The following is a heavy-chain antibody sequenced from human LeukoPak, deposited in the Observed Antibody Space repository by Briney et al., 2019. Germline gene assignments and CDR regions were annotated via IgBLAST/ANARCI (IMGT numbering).Heavy chain of an antibody. D-gene: IGHD5-24*01. V-gene: IGHV5-51*01. CDR1: GYRFTSYW. CDR2: IYPGDSDT. Sequence: GESLKISCKGSGYRFTSYWIAWVRQMPGKGLEWMGIIYPGDSDTRYSPSFQGQVTISADKSISTAYLQWSSLKASDTAMYYCARHSQMATAYYYYGMDVWGQGTTVTVSS. CDR3: ARHSQMATAYYYYGMDV. J-gene: IGHJ6*02.